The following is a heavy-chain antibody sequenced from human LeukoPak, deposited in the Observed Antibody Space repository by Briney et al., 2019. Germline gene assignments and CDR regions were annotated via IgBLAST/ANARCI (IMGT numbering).Heavy chain of an antibody. CDR2: ISGSGAST. D-gene: IGHD1-26*01. CDR3: ARDTRSLIDY. V-gene: IGHV3-23*01. CDR1: GFTFSTNA. J-gene: IGHJ4*02. Sequence: GGSLRLSCLTSGFTFSTNAMSWVRQAPGKGLEWISGISGSGASTYYADSVKGRFTISRDNSKNTLYLQMNSLRAEDTAVYYCARDTRSLIDYWGQGTLVTVSS.